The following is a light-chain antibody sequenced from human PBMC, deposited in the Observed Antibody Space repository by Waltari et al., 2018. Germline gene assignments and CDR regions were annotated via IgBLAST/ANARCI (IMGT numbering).Light chain of an antibody. CDR2: KAS. CDR3: QQYNSYSRT. CDR1: QSISSW. Sequence: DIQMTQSPSTLSASVGHSVTLTCRASQSISSWLAWYQQKPGKAPKLLIYKASSLESGVPSRFSGSGSGTEFTLTISSLQPDDFATYYCQQYNSYSRTFGQGTKVEIK. V-gene: IGKV1-5*03. J-gene: IGKJ1*01.